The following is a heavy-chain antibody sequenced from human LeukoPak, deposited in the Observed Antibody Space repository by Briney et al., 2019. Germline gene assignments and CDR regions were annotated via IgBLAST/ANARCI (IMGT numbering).Heavy chain of an antibody. CDR2: IRYDGSNK. Sequence: GGSLRLSCAASGFTFSSYGMHWVRQAPGRGLEWVAFIRYDGSNKYYADSVKGRFTISRDNSKNTLYLQMNSLRAEDTAVYYCAKGYYYDSSGYEFDYWGQGTLVTVSS. D-gene: IGHD3-22*01. CDR3: AKGYYYDSSGYEFDY. V-gene: IGHV3-30*02. CDR1: GFTFSSYG. J-gene: IGHJ4*02.